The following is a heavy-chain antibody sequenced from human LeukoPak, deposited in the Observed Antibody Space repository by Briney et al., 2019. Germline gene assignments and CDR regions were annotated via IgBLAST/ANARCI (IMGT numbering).Heavy chain of an antibody. D-gene: IGHD4-11*01. J-gene: IGHJ4*02. CDR3: ARDRGRLQHDY. V-gene: IGHV3-66*02. CDR1: AFTVSSNY. Sequence: AGSLTLSCAASAFTVSSNYMSWVRQAPGKGLKWVSVIYSGGSTYYEDSVKSRFTISRDNSKNTLYHQMNSLGAEDTAVYYCARDRGRLQHDYWGQGTLVTVSS. CDR2: IYSGGST.